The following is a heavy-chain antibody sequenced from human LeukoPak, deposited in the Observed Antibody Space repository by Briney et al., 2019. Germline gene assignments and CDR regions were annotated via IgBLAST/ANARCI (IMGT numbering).Heavy chain of an antibody. CDR2: IRYDGNEK. J-gene: IGHJ4*02. D-gene: IGHD2-15*01. V-gene: IGHV3-30*02. CDR1: GFTFRSNA. Sequence: GGSLRLSCAASGFTFRSNAMHWVRQAPGKGLERVTFIRYDGNEKYYADSVKGRFTVSRDNSKNTLYLQMNSLRVEDTAVYYCAQERDRRGYFDYWGQGTLVTVSS. CDR3: AQERDRRGYFDY.